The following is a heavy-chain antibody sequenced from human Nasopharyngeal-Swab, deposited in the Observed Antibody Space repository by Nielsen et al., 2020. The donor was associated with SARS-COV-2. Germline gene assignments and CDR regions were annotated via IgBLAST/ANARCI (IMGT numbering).Heavy chain of an antibody. V-gene: IGHV3-15*01. CDR1: GFTFTTVW. CDR3: AGRDCSGTGCYAYTPSNSGVYHYYYMDV. CDR2: IKSKTDGSTR. D-gene: IGHD2-2*01. J-gene: IGHJ6*03. Sequence: GESLKISCAASGFTFTTVWMSWVRQVPGKGLEWVGRIKSKTDGSTRDYAVPVKGRFTIFRDDSKQTVSLQMDSLKPEDTGVYYCAGRDCSGTGCYAYTPSNSGVYHYYYMDVWGKGTTVTVSS.